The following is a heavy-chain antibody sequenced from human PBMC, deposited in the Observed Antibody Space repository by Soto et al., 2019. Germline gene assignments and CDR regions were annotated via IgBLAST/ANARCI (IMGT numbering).Heavy chain of an antibody. V-gene: IGHV3-21*01. CDR3: ARDHPDFDL. Sequence: PGGSLRLSCAASGFSFSRYGMHWVRQAPGKGLEWVSSISSSSTYIYYADSVRGRFTISRDNAKNSLYLQMNSLRAEDTAVYYCARDHPDFDLWGRGTLVTVSS. CDR2: ISSSSTYI. J-gene: IGHJ2*01. CDR1: GFSFSRYG.